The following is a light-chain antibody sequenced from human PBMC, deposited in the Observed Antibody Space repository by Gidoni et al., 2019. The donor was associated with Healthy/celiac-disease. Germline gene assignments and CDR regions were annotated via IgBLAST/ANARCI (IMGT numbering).Light chain of an antibody. CDR2: GAS. V-gene: IGKV3-15*01. CDR1: QSVSSN. J-gene: IGKJ4*01. Sequence: EIVMTQSPATPSVSPGERATLSCRASQSVSSNLAWYQQKPGQAPRHLIYGASTRATGIPARFSGSGSGTEFTLTISSLQSEDFAVYYCQQYNNWPPLTFGGXTKVEIK. CDR3: QQYNNWPPLT.